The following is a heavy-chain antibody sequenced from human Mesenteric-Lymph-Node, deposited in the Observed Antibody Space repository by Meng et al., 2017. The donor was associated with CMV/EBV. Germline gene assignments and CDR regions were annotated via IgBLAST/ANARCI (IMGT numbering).Heavy chain of an antibody. Sequence: GESLKISCAASGFTFSSYAMSWVRQSPGKGLEWVSFISSGGSSTFYADSVKGRFTISRDNSKDTLYLQMNSLRAEDTAVYYCAKGGHIDYCGQGTLVTVSS. CDR1: GFTFSSYA. CDR3: AKGGHIDY. V-gene: IGHV3-23*03. CDR2: ISSGGSST. J-gene: IGHJ4*02.